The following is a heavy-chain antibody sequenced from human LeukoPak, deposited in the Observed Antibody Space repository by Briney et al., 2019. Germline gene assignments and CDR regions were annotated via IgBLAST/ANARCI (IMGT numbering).Heavy chain of an antibody. Sequence: GGSLRLSCEASGFIFNSYWMSWVRQTPGEGLEWVANIKEDGSEQYYVDSVKGRFTITRDNAKNLLYLQVNSLRAEDTAVYYCARDVSNSGWYEGTFDVWGQGTMVTVSS. D-gene: IGHD6-19*01. CDR2: IKEDGSEQ. CDR1: GFIFNSYW. J-gene: IGHJ3*01. CDR3: ARDVSNSGWYEGTFDV. V-gene: IGHV3-7*03.